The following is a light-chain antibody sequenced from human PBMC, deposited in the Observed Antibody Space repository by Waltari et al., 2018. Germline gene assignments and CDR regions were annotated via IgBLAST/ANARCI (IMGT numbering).Light chain of an antibody. CDR3: MQGLHAPVT. CDR1: QVIGSW. Sequence: DIQMTQSPSSLSASVGDRVTITCRASQVIGSWLAWYQPKPGKAPSPLIYAASTLQSGVPSRFSGSGSGTDFTLTISSVEPEDVGVYYCMQGLHAPVTFGPGTKVDIK. V-gene: IGKV1D-16*01. J-gene: IGKJ3*01. CDR2: AAS.